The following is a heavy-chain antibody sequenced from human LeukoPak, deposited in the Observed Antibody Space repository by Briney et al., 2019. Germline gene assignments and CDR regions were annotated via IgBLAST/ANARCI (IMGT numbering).Heavy chain of an antibody. Sequence: GGSLRLSCAASGFTFDDYAMHWVRQAPGKGLEWVSGISWNSGSIGYADSVKGRFTISRDNAKNSLYLQMNSLRAEDTALYYCAKGSAGLLWFGELDYWGQGTLVTVSS. J-gene: IGHJ4*02. CDR3: AKGSAGLLWFGELDY. D-gene: IGHD3-10*01. CDR1: GFTFDDYA. V-gene: IGHV3-9*01. CDR2: ISWNSGSI.